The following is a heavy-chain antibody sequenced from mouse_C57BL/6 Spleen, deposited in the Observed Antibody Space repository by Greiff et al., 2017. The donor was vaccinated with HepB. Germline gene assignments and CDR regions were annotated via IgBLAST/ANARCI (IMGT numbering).Heavy chain of an antibody. D-gene: IGHD1-1*01. CDR2: ISSGSSTI. CDR3: ARSTTVVDYFDY. CDR1: GFTFSDYG. J-gene: IGHJ2*01. Sequence: EVKLMESGGGLVKPGGSLKLSCAASGFTFSDYGMHWVRQAPEKGLEWVAYISSGSSTIYYADTVKGRFTISRDNAKDTLFLQMTSLRSEDTAMYYCARSTTVVDYFDYWGQGTTLTVSS. V-gene: IGHV5-17*01.